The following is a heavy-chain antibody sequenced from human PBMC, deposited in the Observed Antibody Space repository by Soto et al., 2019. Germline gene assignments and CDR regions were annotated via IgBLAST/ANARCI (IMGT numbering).Heavy chain of an antibody. CDR2: IHNSGST. J-gene: IGHJ4*02. Sequence: PSETLSLTCTVSGGSISRTNYYWGWVRQPPGKGLEWIATIHNSGSTYYSPSLKSRVTISVDTSNNQFSLKLSSVTAADTAVYDCARYVGGTYYFDDWGQRVLVTFSS. CDR3: ARYVGGTYYFDD. CDR1: GGSISRTNYY. V-gene: IGHV4-39*01. D-gene: IGHD2-15*01.